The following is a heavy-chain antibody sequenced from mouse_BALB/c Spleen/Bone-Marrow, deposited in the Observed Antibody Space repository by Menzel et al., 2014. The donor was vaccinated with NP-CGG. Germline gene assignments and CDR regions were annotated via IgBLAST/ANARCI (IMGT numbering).Heavy chain of an antibody. V-gene: IGHV5-12-2*01. CDR2: ISNGGGST. CDR3: ARHVGNPYAMDY. Sequence: EVQRVESGGGLVQPGGSLKLSCAASGFTFSSYTMSWVRQTPEKRLEWVAYISNGGGSTYYPDTVKGRFTISRDNAKNTLHLQMSSLKSEDTAMYYCARHVGNPYAMDYWGQGTSVTVSS. J-gene: IGHJ4*01. CDR1: GFTFSSYT. D-gene: IGHD3-1*01.